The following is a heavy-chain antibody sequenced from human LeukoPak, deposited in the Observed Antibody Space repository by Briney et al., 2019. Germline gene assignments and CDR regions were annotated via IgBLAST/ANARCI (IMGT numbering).Heavy chain of an antibody. J-gene: IGHJ6*02. CDR3: ARHPLTDLDAYGMDV. Sequence: PSQTLSLTCTVSGGSISSGGYYWSWIRQHPGKGLEWIGYIYYSGSTNYNPSLKSRVTISVDTSKNQFSLKLSSVTAADTAVYYCARHPLTDLDAYGMDVWGQGTTVTVSS. CDR1: GGSISSGGYY. V-gene: IGHV4-31*03. CDR2: IYYSGST. D-gene: IGHD3/OR15-3a*01.